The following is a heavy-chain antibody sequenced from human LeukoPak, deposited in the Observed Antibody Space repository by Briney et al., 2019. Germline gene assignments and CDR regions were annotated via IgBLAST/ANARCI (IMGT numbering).Heavy chain of an antibody. Sequence: SETLSLTCSVSGASIKSTSNYWAWVRQPPGKGLEWIGHIYYSTNTYYNSSLKSRVTISDDTSKNQVSLSLRSVTAADTALYFCVRRVAGTFYFDKWGEGSLVSVSS. CDR3: VRRVAGTFYFDK. V-gene: IGHV4-39*01. CDR1: GASIKSTSNY. D-gene: IGHD6-19*01. J-gene: IGHJ4*02. CDR2: IYYSTNT.